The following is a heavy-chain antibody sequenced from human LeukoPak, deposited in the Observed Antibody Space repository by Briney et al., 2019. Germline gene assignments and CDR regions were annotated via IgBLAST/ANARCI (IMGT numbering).Heavy chain of an antibody. J-gene: IGHJ3*02. V-gene: IGHV4-4*02. CDR2: IHHRGGT. Sequence: PSGTLSLTCAVSGGSISNENWWSWVRQPLGKGLEWIGEIHHRGGTNYNPSLRSRVTISIDTSKNQFSLKLTSVTAADTAVYYCATPNDAFNIWGQGTMVTVSS. CDR3: ATPNDAFNI. CDR1: GGSISNENW.